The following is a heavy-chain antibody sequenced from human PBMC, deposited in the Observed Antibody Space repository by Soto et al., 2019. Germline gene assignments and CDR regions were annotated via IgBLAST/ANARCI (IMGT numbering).Heavy chain of an antibody. J-gene: IGHJ3*02. D-gene: IGHD3-22*01. CDR3: AKDRALITMIVVVIDAFDI. V-gene: IGHV3-23*01. CDR2: ISGSGVST. CDR1: GFTFSSYS. Sequence: GGSLRLSCAASGFTFSSYSISWVRQAPWKGLEWVSAISGSGVSTYYADSVKGRFTISRDNSKNTLYLQMNSLRAEDTAVYYCAKDRALITMIVVVIDAFDIGGQGTMVNVSS.